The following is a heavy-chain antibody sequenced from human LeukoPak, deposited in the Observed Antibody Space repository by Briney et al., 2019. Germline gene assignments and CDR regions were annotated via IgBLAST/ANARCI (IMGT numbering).Heavy chain of an antibody. V-gene: IGHV3-21*01. CDR1: GFTFSSYS. CDR3: ARDSAVAGTRDFDY. CDR2: ISSSSSYI. Sequence: PGGSLRLSCAASGFTFSSYSMNWVRQAPGKGLEWVSSISSSSSYIYYADSVKGRFTISRDNAKNSLYLQMNSLRAEDTAVYYCARDSAVAGTRDFDYWGQGTLVTVSS. D-gene: IGHD6-19*01. J-gene: IGHJ4*02.